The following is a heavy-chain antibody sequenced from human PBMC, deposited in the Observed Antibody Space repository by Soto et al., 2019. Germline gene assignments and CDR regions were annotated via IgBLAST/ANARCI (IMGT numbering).Heavy chain of an antibody. CDR1: GGTFSSYS. V-gene: IGHV1-69*01. CDR2: IIPLFGTA. J-gene: IGHJ4*02. D-gene: IGHD1-26*01. CDR3: ARDGGMHSGVIDY. Sequence: QVQLVQSGAEVKKPGSSVKVSCKASGGTFSSYSSNWVRQAPGQGLEWMGEIIPLFGTADYAQKFQGRVTTTADESTSTAYMEMSSLRSDDTGVYYCARDGGMHSGVIDYWGQGDRLTVSS.